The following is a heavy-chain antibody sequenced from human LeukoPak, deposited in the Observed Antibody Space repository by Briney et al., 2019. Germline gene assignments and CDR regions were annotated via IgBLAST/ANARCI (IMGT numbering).Heavy chain of an antibody. CDR3: ARDANWAVNDY. V-gene: IGHV3-74*01. CDR1: GFTFNTYW. CDR2: INGDGTYL. J-gene: IGHJ4*02. D-gene: IGHD3-16*01. Sequence: PGGSLRLSCSASGFTFNTYWMHWVRQVPGKGLVWVSRINGDGTYLNYADSVKGRFTISRHNGKSTVYLQMNSLRVDDTAVYYCARDANWAVNDYWGQGTLVTVSA.